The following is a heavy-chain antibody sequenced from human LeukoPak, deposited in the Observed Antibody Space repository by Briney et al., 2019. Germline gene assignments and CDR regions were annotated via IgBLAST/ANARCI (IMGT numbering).Heavy chain of an antibody. CDR1: GGTFGSFA. D-gene: IGHD2-15*01. J-gene: IGHJ4*02. CDR3: ARSNCSGGSCYTLYYGYSYVPFDY. Sequence: ASVKVSCKASGGTFGSFAISWVRQAPGQGLEWMGGIIPFFGTANYAQKFQGRVTITADKSTSTAYMELSSLRSEDTAVYYCARSNCSGGSCYTLYYGYSYVPFDYWGRGTLVTVSS. CDR2: IIPFFGTA. V-gene: IGHV1-69*06.